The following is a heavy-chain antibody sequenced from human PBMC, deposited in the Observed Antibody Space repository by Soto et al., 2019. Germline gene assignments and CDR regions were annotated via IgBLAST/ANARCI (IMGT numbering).Heavy chain of an antibody. D-gene: IGHD3-22*01. J-gene: IGHJ4*02. V-gene: IGHV3-33*01. Sequence: QVQLVESGGGVVQPGRSLRLSCAASGFTFSSYGMHWVRQAPGKGLEWVAVIWYDGSNKYYADSVKGRFTISRDNSKNPLTLQINCLIADDTAVYYCARDLRYYDRSGIETDYWGQGTLVTVSS. CDR3: ARDLRYYDRSGIETDY. CDR2: IWYDGSNK. CDR1: GFTFSSYG.